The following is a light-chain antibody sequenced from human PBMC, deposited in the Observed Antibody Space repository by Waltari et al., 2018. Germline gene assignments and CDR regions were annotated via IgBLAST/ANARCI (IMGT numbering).Light chain of an antibody. CDR3: QQYYTSPPYT. V-gene: IGKV4-1*01. Sequence: DIVMTQSPDSLAVSLGERATINCKSSQSVLYSSNNKNYLAWYQQKPGQPPKLLFYWASTRESGVPDRFSGSGSGTDFTLTISSLQAEDVAVYYCQQYYTSPPYTFGQVTKLEIK. CDR1: QSVLYSSNNKNY. J-gene: IGKJ2*01. CDR2: WAS.